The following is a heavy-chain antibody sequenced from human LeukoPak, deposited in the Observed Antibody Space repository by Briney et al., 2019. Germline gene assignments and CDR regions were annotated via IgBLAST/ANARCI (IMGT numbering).Heavy chain of an antibody. CDR2: INHSGST. Sequence: PSETLSLTCAVYGGSFSGYYWSWIRQPPGKGLEGIGEINHSGSTNYNPSLKSRVTISVDTSKNQFSLKLSSVTAADTAVYYCARSSSGWYAWFDPWGQGTLVTVSS. J-gene: IGHJ5*02. D-gene: IGHD6-19*01. CDR3: ARSSSGWYAWFDP. V-gene: IGHV4-34*01. CDR1: GGSFSGYY.